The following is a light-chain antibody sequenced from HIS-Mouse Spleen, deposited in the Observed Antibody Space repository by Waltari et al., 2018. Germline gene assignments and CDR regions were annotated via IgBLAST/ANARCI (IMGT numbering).Light chain of an antibody. CDR2: DAS. J-gene: IGKJ2*01. CDR1: QSVSSD. V-gene: IGKV3-11*01. CDR3: QQRSNWPT. Sequence: EIVLTQSPATLSLSPGERATLSRRASQSVSSDLAWYQQKPGQAPRLLIYDASNRATGIPARFSGSGSGTDFTLTISSLEPEDFAVYYCQQRSNWPTFGQGTKLEIK.